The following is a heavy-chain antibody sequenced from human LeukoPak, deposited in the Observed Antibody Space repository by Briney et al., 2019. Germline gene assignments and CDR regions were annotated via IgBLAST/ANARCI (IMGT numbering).Heavy chain of an antibody. Sequence: GESLKISCKGSGYSLSSYWIDWVRQMPGKGLEGMGINYPGDSDTRYSPSFQGQVTISADKSISTAYLQWSSLKASDTAMYYCARRDSSGHYHSDYWGQGTLVTVSS. V-gene: IGHV5-51*01. CDR3: ARRDSSGHYHSDY. CDR2: NYPGDSDT. D-gene: IGHD6-25*01. CDR1: GYSLSSYW. J-gene: IGHJ4*02.